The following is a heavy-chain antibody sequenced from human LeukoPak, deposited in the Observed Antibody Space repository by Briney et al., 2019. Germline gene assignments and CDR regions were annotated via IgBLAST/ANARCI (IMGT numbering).Heavy chain of an antibody. CDR1: GFTFSSSA. J-gene: IGHJ5*02. CDR2: ISYDGSNK. CDR3: ASNPRRAYWFDP. Sequence: GGSLRLSCAASGFTFSSSAMHWVRQAPGKGLEWVAVISYDGSNKYYADSVKGRFTISRDNSKNTLYVQMNSLRAEDTAVYYCASNPRRAYWFDPWGQGTLDTVSS. V-gene: IGHV3-30-3*01. D-gene: IGHD6-6*01.